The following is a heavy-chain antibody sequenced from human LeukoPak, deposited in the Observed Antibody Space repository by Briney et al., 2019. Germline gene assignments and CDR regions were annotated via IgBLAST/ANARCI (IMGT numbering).Heavy chain of an antibody. V-gene: IGHV4-38-2*02. CDR1: GYSISSGYY. CDR3: ARDSYGSGSYNY. J-gene: IGHJ4*02. Sequence: SETLSLTCTVSGYSISSGYYWGWIRQPPGKGLEWIGSIYHSGSTYYNPSLKSRVTISLATSKNQFSLKLSSVTAADTAVYYCARDSYGSGSYNYWGQGTLVTVSS. D-gene: IGHD3-10*01. CDR2: IYHSGST.